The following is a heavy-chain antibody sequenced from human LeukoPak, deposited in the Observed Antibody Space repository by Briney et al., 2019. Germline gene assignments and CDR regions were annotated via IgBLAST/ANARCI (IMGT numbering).Heavy chain of an antibody. CDR2: IIPILGIA. V-gene: IGHV1-69*04. J-gene: IGHJ4*02. Sequence: ASVKVSCKASGGTFSSYTISWVRQVPGQGLEWMGRIIPILGIANYAQKFQGRVTITADKSTSTAYMELSSLRSEDTAVYYCARDGGVYDSSGYYLDYWGQGTLVTVSS. CDR3: ARDGGVYDSSGYYLDY. D-gene: IGHD3-22*01. CDR1: GGTFSSYT.